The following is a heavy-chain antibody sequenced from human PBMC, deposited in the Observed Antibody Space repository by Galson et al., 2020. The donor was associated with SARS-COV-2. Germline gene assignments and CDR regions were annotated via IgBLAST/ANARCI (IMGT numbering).Heavy chain of an antibody. V-gene: IGHV4-34*01. CDR2: INHSGST. D-gene: IGHD6-13*01. CDR1: GGSFSGYY. Sequence: SETLSLTCAVYGGSFSGYYWSWIRQPPGKGLEWIGEINHSGSTNYNPSLKSRVTISVDTSKNQFSLKLSSVTAADTAVYYCARGWQQLVQGPYYYYYGMDVWGQGTTVIVSS. J-gene: IGHJ6*02. CDR3: ARGWQQLVQGPYYYYYGMDV.